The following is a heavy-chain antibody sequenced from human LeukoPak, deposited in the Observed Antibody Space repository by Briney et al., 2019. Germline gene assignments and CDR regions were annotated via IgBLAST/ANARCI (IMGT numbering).Heavy chain of an antibody. J-gene: IGHJ4*02. CDR2: ITSSSNYI. Sequence: PGGSLRLSCAASGFTFSNSAMHWVRQAPGKGLEWLSSITSSSNYIYYADSVKGRFTISRDNVQNSLYLQMNSLRAEDTAMYYCARDRGYFDNWGQGTLVTVSS. CDR1: GFTFSNSA. V-gene: IGHV3-21*01. CDR3: ARDRGYFDN.